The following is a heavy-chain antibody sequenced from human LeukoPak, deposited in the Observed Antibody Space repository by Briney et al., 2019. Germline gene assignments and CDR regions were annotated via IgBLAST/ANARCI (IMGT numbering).Heavy chain of an antibody. CDR1: GYSISSGYY. V-gene: IGHV4-38-2*02. Sequence: PSETLSLTCTVSGYSISSGYYWGWIRQPPGKGLEWIGSIYHSGGTYYNPSLKSRVTISVDTSKNQFSLKLSSVTAADTAVYYCARGGGSSSSYYFDYWGQGTLVTVSS. CDR3: ARGGGSSSSYYFDY. CDR2: IYHSGGT. J-gene: IGHJ4*02. D-gene: IGHD6-6*01.